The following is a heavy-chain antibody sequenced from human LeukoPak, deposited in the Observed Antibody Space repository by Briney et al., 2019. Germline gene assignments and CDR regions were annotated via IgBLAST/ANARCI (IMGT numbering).Heavy chain of an antibody. D-gene: IGHD2-2*01. J-gene: IGHJ3*01. CDR3: ALLGTCTTTSCVSYDAFDF. CDR2: INPNSGGT. V-gene: IGHV1-2*02. CDR1: GYTFTGYY. Sequence: GASVKVSCKASGYTFTGYYMHWVRQAPRQGLEWMGWINPNSGGTNYAQKFQGRVTMTRDTSISTAYMDLSRLTSDDTAVYYCALLGTCTTTSCVSYDAFDFWSQGTMVTVSS.